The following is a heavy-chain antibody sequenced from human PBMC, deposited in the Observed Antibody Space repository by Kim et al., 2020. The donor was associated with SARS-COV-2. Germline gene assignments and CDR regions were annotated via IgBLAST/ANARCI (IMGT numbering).Heavy chain of an antibody. D-gene: IGHD6-19*01. CDR3: ARETEEWLVPHYYYGMDV. Sequence: GGSLRLSCAASGFTFSSYWMSWVRQAPGKGLEWVANIKQDGSEKYYVDSVKGRFTISRDNAKNSLYLQMNSLRAEDTAVYYCARETEEWLVPHYYYGMDVWGQGTTVTVSS. V-gene: IGHV3-7*01. CDR1: GFTFSSYW. CDR2: IKQDGSEK. J-gene: IGHJ6*02.